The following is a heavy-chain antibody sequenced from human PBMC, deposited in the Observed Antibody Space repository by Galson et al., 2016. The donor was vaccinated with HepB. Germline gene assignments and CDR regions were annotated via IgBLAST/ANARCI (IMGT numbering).Heavy chain of an antibody. CDR2: ISSSSTYI. CDR3: ARGAEWLALWYFDY. V-gene: IGHV3-21*01. J-gene: IGHJ4*02. Sequence: SLRLSCAASGFTFTSYSMNWVRQAPGKGLEWVSSISSSSTYIYYADSVKGRFTISSDNAKNSLYLQMNSLRADDTAVYYCARGAEWLALWYFDYWGQGTQVTVSS. CDR1: GFTFTSYS. D-gene: IGHD6-19*01.